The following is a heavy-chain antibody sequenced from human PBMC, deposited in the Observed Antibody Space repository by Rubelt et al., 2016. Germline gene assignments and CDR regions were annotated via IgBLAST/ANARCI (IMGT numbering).Heavy chain of an antibody. CDR2: INHSGST. Sequence: QVQLQQWGAGLLKPSETLSLTCAVYGGSFSGYYWSWIRQPPGKGLEWIGEINHSGSTNYNPSLKSRVTISVDTSKNQFSLKLSFGTAADTAVYYCARHRIVRDMTIGGWFDPWGHGILVTVSS. CDR3: ARHRIVRDMTIGGWFDP. J-gene: IGHJ5*02. V-gene: IGHV4-34*01. D-gene: IGHD2/OR15-2a*01. CDR1: GGSFSGYY.